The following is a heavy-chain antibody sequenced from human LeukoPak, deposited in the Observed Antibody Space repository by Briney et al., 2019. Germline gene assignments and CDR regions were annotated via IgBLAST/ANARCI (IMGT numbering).Heavy chain of an antibody. CDR1: GFTFSSYG. CDR3: AKEGSGSGSYYNAGVY. D-gene: IGHD3-10*01. CDR2: ISYDGSNK. J-gene: IGHJ4*02. Sequence: GGSLRLSCAASGFTFSSYGMHWVRQAPGKGLEWVAVISYDGSNKYYADSVKGRFTISRDNAKNSLYLQMNSLRAEDTALYYCAKEGSGSGSYYNAGVYWGQGTLVTVSS. V-gene: IGHV3-30*18.